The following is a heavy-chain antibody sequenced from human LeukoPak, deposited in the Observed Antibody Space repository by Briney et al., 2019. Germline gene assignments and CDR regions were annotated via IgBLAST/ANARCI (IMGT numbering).Heavy chain of an antibody. V-gene: IGHV3-48*03. CDR3: VRDGYYDSSGYYYAYYFDY. D-gene: IGHD3-22*01. CDR2: ISVSGRAM. J-gene: IGHJ4*02. CDR1: GFTFSNYE. Sequence: PGGSLRLSCTVSGFTFSNYEMNWVRQAPGKGLEWISYISVSGRAMYYADSVKGRFTISRDNAKNSLYLQINSLRVEDKAVYFCVRDGYYDSSGYYYAYYFDYWGQGTLVTVSS.